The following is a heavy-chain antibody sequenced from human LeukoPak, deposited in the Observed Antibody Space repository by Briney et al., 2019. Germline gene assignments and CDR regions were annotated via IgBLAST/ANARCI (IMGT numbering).Heavy chain of an antibody. D-gene: IGHD2-2*01. J-gene: IGHJ5*02. CDR1: GGSISSYH. V-gene: IGHV4-59*01. Sequence: PSETLSLTCTVSGGSISSYHWSWIRQPAGKGLEWIGYISYTENTNYNPSLKSRVTISVDTSKKQFSLNLSSVTAADTAVYYCARDGRNCSNTYCYPWFDPWGQGILVTVAS. CDR3: ARDGRNCSNTYCYPWFDP. CDR2: ISYTENT.